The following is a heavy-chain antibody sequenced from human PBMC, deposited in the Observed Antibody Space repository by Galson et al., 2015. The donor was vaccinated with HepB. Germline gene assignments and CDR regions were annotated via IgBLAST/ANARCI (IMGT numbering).Heavy chain of an antibody. J-gene: IGHJ3*02. CDR3: ASTIGYYYDSSGYLHDAFDI. Sequence: QSGAEVKKPGESLKISCKGSGCSFTSYWIGWVRQMPGKGLEWMGIIYPGDSDTRYSPSFQGQVTISADKSISTAYLQWSSLKASDTAMYYCASTIGYYYDSSGYLHDAFDIWGQGTMVTVSS. V-gene: IGHV5-51*01. D-gene: IGHD3-22*01. CDR1: GCSFTSYW. CDR2: IYPGDSDT.